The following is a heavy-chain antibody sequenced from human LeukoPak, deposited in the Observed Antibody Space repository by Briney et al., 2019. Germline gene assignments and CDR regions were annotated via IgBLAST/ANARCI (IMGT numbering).Heavy chain of an antibody. V-gene: IGHV3-74*01. CDR2: INEDGSTT. Sequence: GGPLRLSCAASGFTFSSNCMHWVRKAPGKGLVGVSRINEDGSTTNYADSVKGRSTIFRDNAKNTLYLQMNSLRAEDTAVYYCVRDLGGRSGHWGQGTLVTVSS. CDR3: VRDLGGRSGH. D-gene: IGHD1-26*01. CDR1: GFTFSSNC. J-gene: IGHJ4*02.